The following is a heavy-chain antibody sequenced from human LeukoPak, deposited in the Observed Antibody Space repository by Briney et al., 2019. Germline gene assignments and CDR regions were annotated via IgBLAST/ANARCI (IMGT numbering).Heavy chain of an antibody. CDR3: ARGGYCTNDVCYTGIFDY. CDR2: MNPNSGNT. V-gene: IGHV1-8*01. D-gene: IGHD2-8*01. J-gene: IGHJ4*02. Sequence: ASVKVSCKASGYTFTSYDINWVRQATGQGLEWMGWMNPNSGNTGYAQKFQGRVTMTRNSSISTAYMELSSLRSGDTAVYYCARGGYCTNDVCYTGIFDYWGQGTLVTVSS. CDR1: GYTFTSYD.